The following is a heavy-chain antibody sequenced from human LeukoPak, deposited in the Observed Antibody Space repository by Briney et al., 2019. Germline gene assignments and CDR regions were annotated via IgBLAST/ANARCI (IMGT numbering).Heavy chain of an antibody. CDR3: ARVDGSPDY. J-gene: IGHJ4*02. D-gene: IGHD2-15*01. Sequence: GASVKVSCKASGYTFTRYDIYWVRQATGQGLEWMGWMNTKSGNTGHAQKFQGRVTITGDTSINTVYMELSSLRSEDTALYFCARVDGSPDYWGQGTLVTVSS. V-gene: IGHV1-8*03. CDR1: GYTFTRYD. CDR2: MNTKSGNT.